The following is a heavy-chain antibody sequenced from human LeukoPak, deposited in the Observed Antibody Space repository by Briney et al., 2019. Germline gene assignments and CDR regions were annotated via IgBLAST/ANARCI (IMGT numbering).Heavy chain of an antibody. Sequence: ERSLRLSCAASGFTFSSYAMSWVRQAPGKGLEWVSAISGSGGSTYYADSVKGRFTISRDNSKNTLYLQMNSLRAEDTAVYYCAKEGYGDYVGNWFDPWGQGTLVTVSS. CDR1: GFTFSSYA. V-gene: IGHV3-23*01. D-gene: IGHD4-17*01. J-gene: IGHJ5*02. CDR2: ISGSGGST. CDR3: AKEGYGDYVGNWFDP.